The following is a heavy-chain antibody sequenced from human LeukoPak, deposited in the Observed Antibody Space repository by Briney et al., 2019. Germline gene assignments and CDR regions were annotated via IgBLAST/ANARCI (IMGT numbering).Heavy chain of an antibody. CDR2: IYSGGST. CDR1: GFTVSSNY. V-gene: IGHV3-53*01. J-gene: IGHJ4*02. Sequence: GGSLRLSCAASGFTVSSNYMSWVRQAPGKGLEWVSVIYSGGSTYYADSVKGRFTISRDNSKNTLCLQMNSLRAEDTAVYYCATAEYSSGNDYWGQGTLVTVSS. CDR3: ATAEYSSGNDY. D-gene: IGHD6-19*01.